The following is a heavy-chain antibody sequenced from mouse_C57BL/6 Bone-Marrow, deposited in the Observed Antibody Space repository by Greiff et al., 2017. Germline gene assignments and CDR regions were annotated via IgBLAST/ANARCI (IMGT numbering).Heavy chain of an antibody. CDR1: GFTFNTYA. CDR2: LRSKSSNYAT. D-gene: IGHD3-3*01. CDR3: VREDHLEGYCFDY. J-gene: IGHJ2*01. V-gene: IGHV10-3*01. Sequence: EVQVVESGGGLVQPKGSLKLSCAASGFTFNTYAMHWVRQAPGKGLEWVARLRSKSSNYATYYADSVKDRFTISRDDSQSMLYLQMNNLKTEDTAMYYSVREDHLEGYCFDYWGQGTTLTVSS.